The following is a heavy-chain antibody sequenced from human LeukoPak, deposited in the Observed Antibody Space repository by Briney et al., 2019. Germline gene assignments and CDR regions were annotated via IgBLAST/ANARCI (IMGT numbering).Heavy chain of an antibody. J-gene: IGHJ4*02. CDR3: ARGELLVDY. V-gene: IGHV1-2*02. CDR2: INPNTGGT. Sequence: ASVKVSCKASGYTFTGYYIHWVRQAPGQGLEWMGWINPNTGGTNYAQKFQGRVTMTRDTSISTAYMDLTRLASDDTAVYYCARGELLVDYWGQGTLVTVSS. CDR1: GYTFTGYY. D-gene: IGHD3-10*01.